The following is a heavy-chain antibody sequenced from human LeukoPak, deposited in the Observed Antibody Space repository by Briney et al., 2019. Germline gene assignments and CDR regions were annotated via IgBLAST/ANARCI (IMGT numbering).Heavy chain of an antibody. D-gene: IGHD3-22*01. V-gene: IGHV3-48*04. Sequence: GGSLRLSCAASGFTFSSYSMNWVRQAPGKGLEWVSYISSSSSTIYYADSVKGRFTISRDNAKNSLYLQMNSLRAEDTAVYYCARVSVPGHSSGYDMDVWGQGTTVTVSS. CDR2: ISSSSSTI. CDR3: ARVSVPGHSSGYDMDV. CDR1: GFTFSSYS. J-gene: IGHJ6*02.